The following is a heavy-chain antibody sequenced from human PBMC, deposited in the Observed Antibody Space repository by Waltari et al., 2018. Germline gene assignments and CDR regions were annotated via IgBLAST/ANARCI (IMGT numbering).Heavy chain of an antibody. D-gene: IGHD3-22*01. V-gene: IGHV1-24*01. J-gene: IGHJ4*02. Sequence: QVQLVQSGAEVKKPGASVKVSCKVSGYPLTELSMQWVRQAPGQGLEWMGGFDPEDGETIYAQKFQGRVTMTEDTSTDTAYMELSSLRSEDTAVYYCATVGAYYYDSSGYFFDYWGQGTLVTVSS. CDR3: ATVGAYYYDSSGYFFDY. CDR2: FDPEDGET. CDR1: GYPLTELS.